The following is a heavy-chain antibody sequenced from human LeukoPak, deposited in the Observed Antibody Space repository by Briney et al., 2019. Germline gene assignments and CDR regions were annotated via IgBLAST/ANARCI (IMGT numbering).Heavy chain of an antibody. CDR3: AGSGSGSYYSPWYFDL. J-gene: IGHJ2*01. V-gene: IGHV4-59*01. CDR1: GGSISSYY. D-gene: IGHD3-10*01. Sequence: SETLSLTRTVSGGSISSYYWSWIRQPPGKGLEWIGYIYYSGSTNYNPSLKSRVTISVDTSKNQFSLRPSSVTAADTAVYYCAGSGSGSYYSPWYFDLWGRGTLVTVSS. CDR2: IYYSGST.